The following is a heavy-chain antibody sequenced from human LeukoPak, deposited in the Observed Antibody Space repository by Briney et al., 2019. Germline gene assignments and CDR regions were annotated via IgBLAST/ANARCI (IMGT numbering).Heavy chain of an antibody. CDR1: GGSISSNTW. Sequence: PSETLSLTCAVSGGSISSNTWWSWVRHPPGQGLQWIGEISLTGETNYNPSLNGRVTMSLDKSRNQLSLKLTSVTAADTAIYYCSRESGAFCPFGYWGQGTLVIVPP. CDR3: SRESGAFCPFGY. D-gene: IGHD1-26*01. V-gene: IGHV4-4*02. J-gene: IGHJ4*02. CDR2: ISLTGET.